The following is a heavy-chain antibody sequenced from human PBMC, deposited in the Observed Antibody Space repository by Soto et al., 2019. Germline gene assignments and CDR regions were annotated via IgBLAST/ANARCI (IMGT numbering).Heavy chain of an antibody. Sequence: ASVKVSCKASGYTFITYVISWVRQAPGQGLEWMGWISAYNGNTNYAQKLQGRVTMTTDTSTSTAYMELRSLRSDDTAVYYCARIGGYGYYFDYWGQGTLVTVSS. CDR1: GYTFITYV. CDR3: ARIGGYGYYFDY. CDR2: ISAYNGNT. V-gene: IGHV1-18*01. J-gene: IGHJ4*02. D-gene: IGHD3-22*01.